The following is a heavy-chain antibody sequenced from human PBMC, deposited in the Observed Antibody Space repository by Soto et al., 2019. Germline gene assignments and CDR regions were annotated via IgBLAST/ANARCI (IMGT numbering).Heavy chain of an antibody. J-gene: IGHJ5*02. CDR1: GDSVSSNSAA. CDR3: ARDGSGHYYDTTGHRGYFFDH. Sequence: SQTLSLTCAISGDSVSSNSAAWNWIRQSPSRGLEWLGRTYYRSKWYNDYAVSVKSRITINPDTSKNQFSLQLNSVTPEDTAVYYCARDGSGHYYDTTGHRGYFFDHWGQGDLVTVS. D-gene: IGHD3-22*01. CDR2: TYYRSKWYN. V-gene: IGHV6-1*01.